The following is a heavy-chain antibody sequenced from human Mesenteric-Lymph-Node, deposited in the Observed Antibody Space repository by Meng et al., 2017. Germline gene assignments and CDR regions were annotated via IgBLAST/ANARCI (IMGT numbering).Heavy chain of an antibody. Sequence: GESLKISCAASGFTFSSYAMSWVRQAPGKGLEWVSAISGSGGSTYYADSVKGRFTISRDNSKNTLYLQMNSLRAEDTAVYYCARGSGTGSWLIDYWGQGTLVTVSS. J-gene: IGHJ4*02. D-gene: IGHD6-13*01. V-gene: IGHV3-23*01. CDR1: GFTFSSYA. CDR3: ARGSGTGSWLIDY. CDR2: ISGSGGST.